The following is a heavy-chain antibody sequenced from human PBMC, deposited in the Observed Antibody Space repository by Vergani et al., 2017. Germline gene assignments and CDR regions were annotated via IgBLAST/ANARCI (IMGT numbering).Heavy chain of an antibody. J-gene: IGHJ4*02. V-gene: IGHV1-46*03. CDR1: GYTFTSYY. CDR3: ARGEYYYDSSGWGARWNY. CDR2: INPSGGST. D-gene: IGHD3-22*01. Sequence: QVPLVQSGAEVKKPGASVKVSCKASGYTFTSYYMHWVRQAPGQGLEWMGIINPSGGSTSYAQKFQGRVTMTRDTSTSTVYMELSSLRSEDTAVYYCARGEYYYDSSGWGARWNYWGQGTLVTVSS.